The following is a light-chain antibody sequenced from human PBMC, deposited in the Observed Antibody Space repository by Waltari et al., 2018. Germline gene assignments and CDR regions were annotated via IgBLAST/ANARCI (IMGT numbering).Light chain of an antibody. CDR1: HSVSSN. CDR2: GAS. J-gene: IGKJ1*01. CDR3: HQYYLTPWT. Sequence: ELVMTQSPATLSVSPGERATLSCRASHSVSSNLAWYQQKPGQAPRLLIFGASTRATGIPARFSGSGSGTEFTLTISNLQPEDAALYFCHQYYLTPWTFGQGTKLEIK. V-gene: IGKV3-15*01.